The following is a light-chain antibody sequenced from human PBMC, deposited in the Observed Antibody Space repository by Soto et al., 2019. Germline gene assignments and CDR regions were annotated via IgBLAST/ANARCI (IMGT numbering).Light chain of an antibody. CDR3: QQYGGRTYP. CDR1: LSVSSIY. Sequence: EIGLTQSPGTLSLSPGERATLSCRASLSVSSIYLAWYQQKPCQPPRLLLYGASNRATGIPDRFSGSGSGTDFTRTISSLEPEHFAVYYCQQYGGRTYPFGQRTKLEIQ. V-gene: IGKV3-20*01. CDR2: GAS. J-gene: IGKJ2*01.